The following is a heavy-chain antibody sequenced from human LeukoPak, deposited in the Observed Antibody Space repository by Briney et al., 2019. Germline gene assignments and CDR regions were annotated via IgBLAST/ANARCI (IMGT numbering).Heavy chain of an antibody. CDR3: ARHSPLRYFDWLLNQNWFDP. J-gene: IGHJ5*02. Sequence: PGGSLRLSCAASGFTFSSYWMHWVRQAPGKGLVWVSRISSDGSSTTYADSVKGRFTISRDNAKNTLYLQMNSLRAEDTAVYYCARHSPLRYFDWLLNQNWFDPWGQGTLVTVSS. CDR1: GFTFSSYW. V-gene: IGHV3-74*01. D-gene: IGHD3-9*01. CDR2: ISSDGSST.